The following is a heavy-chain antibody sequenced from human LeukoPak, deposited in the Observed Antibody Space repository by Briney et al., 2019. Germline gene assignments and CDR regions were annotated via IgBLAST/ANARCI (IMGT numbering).Heavy chain of an antibody. CDR1: GYTFTSYD. CDR2: MNPNSGNT. Sequence: AAVKVSCKASGYTFTSYDLIGVRQATGQGREWMGWMNPNSGNTDYAQKSQGRVTITRNTSISTAYMELSSLRSEDTAVYYCARDLGDTYYYGSGSYYGPPFDYWGQGTLVTVSS. J-gene: IGHJ4*02. CDR3: ARDLGDTYYYGSGSYYGPPFDY. V-gene: IGHV1-8*02. D-gene: IGHD3-10*01.